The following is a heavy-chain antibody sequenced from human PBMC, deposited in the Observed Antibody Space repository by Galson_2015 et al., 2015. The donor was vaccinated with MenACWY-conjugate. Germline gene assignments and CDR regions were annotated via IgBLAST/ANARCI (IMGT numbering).Heavy chain of an antibody. V-gene: IGHV1-69*13. D-gene: IGHD2-2*01. CDR3: ARNHCSSTSCQTWAPYYYMDV. Sequence: SVKVSCKASGGTFSSYAISWVRQAPGQGLEWMGGITPIFGTANYAQKFQGRVTTTADESTSTAYMELSSLRSEDTAVYYCARNHCSSTSCQTWAPYYYMDVWGKGTTVTVSS. CDR1: GGTFSSYA. CDR2: ITPIFGTA. J-gene: IGHJ6*03.